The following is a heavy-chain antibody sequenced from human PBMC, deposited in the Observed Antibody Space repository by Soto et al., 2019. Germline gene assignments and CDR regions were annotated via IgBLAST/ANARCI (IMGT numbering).Heavy chain of an antibody. Sequence: SETLSLTCTVSGGSISSYYWSWIRQPPGKGLEWIGYIYYSGSTNYNPSLKSRVTISVDTSKNQFSLKLSSVTAADTAVYYCARDRRYCSGGSCSIYGMDVWGQGTTVTVSS. CDR2: IYYSGST. V-gene: IGHV4-59*01. CDR1: GGSISSYY. J-gene: IGHJ6*02. CDR3: ARDRRYCSGGSCSIYGMDV. D-gene: IGHD2-15*01.